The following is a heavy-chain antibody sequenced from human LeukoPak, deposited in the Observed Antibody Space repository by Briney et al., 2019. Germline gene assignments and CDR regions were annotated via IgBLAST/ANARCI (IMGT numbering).Heavy chain of an antibody. CDR3: ASVHGGSYDDAFDI. CDR1: GYTFTTYD. J-gene: IGHJ3*02. Sequence: ASVKVSCKASGYTFTTYDISWVRQAPGQGLEWMGWISAYNGYTNYAQRLQGRVTMTTDTSTTTAYMELRSLRSDDTAVYYCASVHGGSYDDAFDIWGQGTMVTVSS. CDR2: ISAYNGYT. D-gene: IGHD1-26*01. V-gene: IGHV1-18*01.